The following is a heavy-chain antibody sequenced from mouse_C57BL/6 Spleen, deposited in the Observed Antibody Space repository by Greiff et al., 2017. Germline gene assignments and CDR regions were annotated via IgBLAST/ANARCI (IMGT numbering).Heavy chain of an antibody. V-gene: IGHV1-59*01. Sequence: QVQLQQPGAELVRPGTSVKLSCKASGYTFTSYWMHWVKQRPGQGLEWIGVIDPSDSYTNYNQKFKGKATLTVDTSSSTAYMQLSSLTSEDSAVYYCARPAQATWFAYWGQGTLVTVSA. J-gene: IGHJ3*01. D-gene: IGHD3-2*02. CDR1: GYTFTSYW. CDR3: ARPAQATWFAY. CDR2: IDPSDSYT.